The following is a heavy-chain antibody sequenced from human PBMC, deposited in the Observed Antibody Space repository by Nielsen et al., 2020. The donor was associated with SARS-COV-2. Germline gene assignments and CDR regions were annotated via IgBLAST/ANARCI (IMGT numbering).Heavy chain of an antibody. CDR2: IYYSGST. V-gene: IGHV4-39*07. CDR3: ARVVGGWYLDYFDY. Sequence: SETLSLTCTVSGGSISSSSYYWGWIRQPPGKGLEWIGSIYYSGSTYYNPSLKSRVTISVDTSKNQFSLKLSSVTAADTAVYYCARVVGGWYLDYFDYWGQGTLVTVSS. D-gene: IGHD6-19*01. J-gene: IGHJ4*02. CDR1: GGSISSSSYY.